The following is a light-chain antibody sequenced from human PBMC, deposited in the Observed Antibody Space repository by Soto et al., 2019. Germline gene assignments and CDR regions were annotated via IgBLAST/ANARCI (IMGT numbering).Light chain of an antibody. CDR1: SGHRSYI. CDR2: LEGSGSY. J-gene: IGLJ2*01. Sequence: QAVVTQSSSASASLGSSVKLTCTLSSGHRSYIIAWHQQQPAKAPRYLMKLEGSGSYNKGSGVPDRFSGSSSGADRYLTMSNLQSEDEADYYCETWDSNIRVFGGGTKLTVL. V-gene: IGLV4-60*03. CDR3: ETWDSNIRV.